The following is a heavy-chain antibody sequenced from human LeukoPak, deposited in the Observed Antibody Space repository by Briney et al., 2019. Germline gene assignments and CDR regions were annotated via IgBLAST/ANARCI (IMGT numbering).Heavy chain of an antibody. V-gene: IGHV1-2*02. Sequence: ASVKVSCKASGYTFTGYYMHWVRQAPGQGLEWMGWINPNSGGTNYAQKFQGRVTMTRDTSISTAYMELSRLRSDDTAVYYRARVYDILNWFDPWGQGTLVTVSS. CDR1: GYTFTGYY. CDR2: INPNSGGT. CDR3: ARVYDILNWFDP. D-gene: IGHD3-9*01. J-gene: IGHJ5*02.